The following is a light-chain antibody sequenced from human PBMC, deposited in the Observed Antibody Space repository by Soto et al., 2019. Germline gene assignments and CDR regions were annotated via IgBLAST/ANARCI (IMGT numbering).Light chain of an antibody. CDR3: CSYAGSSTYV. CDR1: SSDVGGYNL. J-gene: IGLJ1*01. V-gene: IGLV2-23*01. CDR2: EGS. Sequence: QSALTQPASVSGSPGQSITISCTGTSSDVGGYNLVSWYQQHPGKAPKVMIYEGSKRPSGVSNRFSGSKSGNTASLTISGLQDEDEADYYCCSYAGSSTYVFGTGTKLTVL.